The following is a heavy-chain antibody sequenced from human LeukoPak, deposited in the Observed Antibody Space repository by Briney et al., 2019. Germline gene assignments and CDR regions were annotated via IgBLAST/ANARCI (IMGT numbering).Heavy chain of an antibody. CDR1: GGSFSGYY. D-gene: IGHD5-24*01. J-gene: IGHJ5*02. CDR3: ARDGGRWLQGNWFDP. V-gene: IGHV4-34*01. Sequence: SETLSLTCAVYGGSFSGYYWSWIRQPPGKGLEWIGEINHSGSTNYNPSLKSRVTISVDTSKNQFSLKLSSVTAADTAVYYCARDGGRWLQGNWFDPWGQGTLVTVSS. CDR2: INHSGST.